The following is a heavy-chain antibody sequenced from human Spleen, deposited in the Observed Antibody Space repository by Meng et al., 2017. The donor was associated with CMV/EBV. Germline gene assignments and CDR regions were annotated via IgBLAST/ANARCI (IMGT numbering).Heavy chain of an antibody. CDR1: GATISNSNKY. V-gene: IGHV4-31*02. Sequence: VCGATISNSNKYWSWFRHLPGRGLEWLGFFYFTGNTYYNPSLNSRVSISADMSNNQFSLKLNSVTAADTAVYYCAKENYYDSGTPVFWGQGTLVTVSS. CDR3: AKENYYDSGTPVF. J-gene: IGHJ4*02. CDR2: FYFTGNT. D-gene: IGHD3-10*01.